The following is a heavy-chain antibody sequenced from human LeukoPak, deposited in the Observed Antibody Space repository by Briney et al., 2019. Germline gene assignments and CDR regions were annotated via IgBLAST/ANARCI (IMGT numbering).Heavy chain of an antibody. Sequence: ASVKVSCKASGYTFTGYYLHWVRQAPGQGLEWMGWINLISGGTNYAQKFQGKVTMTRDTSISTAYMELSRLRSDDTAVYYCARASGSYYAYWFDPWGQGTLVTVSS. J-gene: IGHJ5*02. CDR2: INLISGGT. D-gene: IGHD1-26*01. CDR3: ARASGSYYAYWFDP. V-gene: IGHV1-2*02. CDR1: GYTFTGYY.